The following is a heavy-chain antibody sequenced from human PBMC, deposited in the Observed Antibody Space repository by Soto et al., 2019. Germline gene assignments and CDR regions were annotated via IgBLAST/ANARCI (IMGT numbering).Heavy chain of an antibody. Sequence: ASVKVSCKASGYTFTSYAMHWVRQAPGQRLEWMGWINAGNGNTKYSQKFQGRVTITRDTSASTAYMELSSLRSEDTAVYYCARSVGVVTDFDYWGQGALVTVSS. CDR1: GYTFTSYA. CDR2: INAGNGNT. V-gene: IGHV1-3*01. CDR3: ARSVGVVTDFDY. J-gene: IGHJ4*02. D-gene: IGHD3-3*01.